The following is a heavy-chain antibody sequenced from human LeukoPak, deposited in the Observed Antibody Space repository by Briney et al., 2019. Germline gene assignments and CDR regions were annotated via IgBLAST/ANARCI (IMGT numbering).Heavy chain of an antibody. CDR3: AKGILGYCSSTSCYGARGGDY. J-gene: IGHJ4*02. CDR2: IRYDGSNK. V-gene: IGHV3-30*02. D-gene: IGHD2-2*01. Sequence: PGGSLRLSCAASGFTFSSYGMHWVRQAPGKGLEWVAFIRYDGSNKYYADSVKGRFTISRDNSKNTLYLQMNSLRAEDTAVYCCAKGILGYCSSTSCYGARGGDYWGQGTLVTVSS. CDR1: GFTFSSYG.